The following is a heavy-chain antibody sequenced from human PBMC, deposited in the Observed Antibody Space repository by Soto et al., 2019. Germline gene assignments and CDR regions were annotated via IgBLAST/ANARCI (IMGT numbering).Heavy chain of an antibody. Sequence: PSETLSLTCTISGASISSGGYSWTWIRQPPGKGLEWIGDIYHSGTTNYNPSLKSRVTISLDRSKNQFSLKLSSVTTAAPAGYYGAIGKFQLEIESWGQGTLGPVS. D-gene: IGHD2-2*01. J-gene: IGHJ4*02. CDR1: GASISSGGYS. V-gene: IGHV4-30-2*01. CDR2: IYHSGTT. CDR3: AIGKFQLEIES.